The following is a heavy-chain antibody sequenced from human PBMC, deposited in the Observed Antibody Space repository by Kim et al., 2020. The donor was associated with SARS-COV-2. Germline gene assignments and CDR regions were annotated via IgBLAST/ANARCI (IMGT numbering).Heavy chain of an antibody. D-gene: IGHD2-2*01. Sequence: APVKGRIAISRDESKNTLYLQMNSLKTEDTAVYYCTTDPPGEYQLLAPWVWGKGTTVTVSS. J-gene: IGHJ6*04. CDR3: TTDPPGEYQLLAPWV. V-gene: IGHV3-15*01.